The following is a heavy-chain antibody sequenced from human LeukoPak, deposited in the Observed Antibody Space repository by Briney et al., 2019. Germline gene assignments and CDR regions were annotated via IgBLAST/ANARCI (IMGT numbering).Heavy chain of an antibody. CDR3: ARLYYDSSGYYLVDY. CDR2: MNPNSGNT. D-gene: IGHD3-22*01. CDR1: GYTFTSYD. J-gene: IGHJ4*02. V-gene: IGHV1-8*01. Sequence: ASVKVSCRASGYTFTSYDINWVRQATGQGLEWMGWMNPNSGNTGYAQKFQGRVTMTRNTSISTAYMELSSLRSEDTAVYYCARLYYDSSGYYLVDYWGQGTLVTVSS.